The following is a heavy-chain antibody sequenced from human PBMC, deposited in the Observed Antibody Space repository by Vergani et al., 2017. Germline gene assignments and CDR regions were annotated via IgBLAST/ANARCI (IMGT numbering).Heavy chain of an antibody. V-gene: IGHV3-30*02. CDR1: GFTFSGYG. CDR3: AKHFRGWGIDY. CDR2: IQFDGSNQ. D-gene: IGHD3-16*01. Sequence: QVQLVESGGGVAQPGGSLRLSCVASGFTFSGYGMHWVRQAPGKGLEFVAFIQFDGSNQYYADSVKGRFTLSRDFSKNTLYLQMNSLRTDDTATYYCAKHFRGWGIDYWGQGTQVIVSS. J-gene: IGHJ4*02.